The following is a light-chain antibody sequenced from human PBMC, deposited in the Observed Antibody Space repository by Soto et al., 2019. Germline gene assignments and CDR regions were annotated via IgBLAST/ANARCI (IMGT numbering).Light chain of an antibody. CDR2: EAS. CDR1: QSVSSY. V-gene: IGKV3-11*01. Sequence: EIVLTQSPATLSLSPGERATLSCRASQSVSSYLAWYQQKPGQAPRLLMYEASNRATGIPARFSGGGSGTDFTLSISSLEPEDFAVYYCQQRTDRPPWTFGQGTKVDIK. J-gene: IGKJ1*01. CDR3: QQRTDRPPWT.